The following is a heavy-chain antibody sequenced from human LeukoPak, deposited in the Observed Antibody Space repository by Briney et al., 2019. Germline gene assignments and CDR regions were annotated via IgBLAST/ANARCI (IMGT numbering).Heavy chain of an antibody. CDR2: IYSGGST. J-gene: IGHJ4*02. CDR1: GFTVSSNY. Sequence: GGSLRLSCAASGFTVSSNYMSWVRQAPGKGLEWVSVIYSGGSTYYADSVKGRFTISRDNSKNPLYLQMNSLRAEATAVYYCARRGAAAAYDCWGQGTLVTVSS. V-gene: IGHV3-66*04. D-gene: IGHD6-13*01. CDR3: ARRGAAAAYDC.